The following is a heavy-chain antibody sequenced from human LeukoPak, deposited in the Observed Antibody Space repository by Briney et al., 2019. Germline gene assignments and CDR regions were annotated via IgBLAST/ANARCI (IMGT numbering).Heavy chain of an antibody. J-gene: IGHJ1*01. CDR2: ISSSSSYI. V-gene: IGHV3-21*01. Sequence: PGGSLRLSCAASGFTFSTYSMNWVRQAPGKGLEWVSSISSSSSYIHYADSVKGRFTISRDNAKNSLYLQMNSLRAEDTAVYYCARGRYCSGGSCYSAEYFQYWGQGTLVTVPS. CDR1: GFTFSTYS. D-gene: IGHD2-15*01. CDR3: ARGRYCSGGSCYSAEYFQY.